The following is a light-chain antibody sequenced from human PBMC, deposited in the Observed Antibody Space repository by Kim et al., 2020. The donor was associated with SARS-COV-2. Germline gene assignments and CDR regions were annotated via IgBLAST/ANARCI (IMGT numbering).Light chain of an antibody. CDR1: QSIGSS. Sequence: SVPPKEKVTITCRASQSIGSSLHWYQQQPDQSPKLLIKYASQSFSGVPSRFSGSGSGTDFTLTINSLEVEDAATYYCHQSSSIPYSFGQGTKLEI. CDR3: HQSSSIPYS. J-gene: IGKJ2*03. CDR2: YAS. V-gene: IGKV6-21*01.